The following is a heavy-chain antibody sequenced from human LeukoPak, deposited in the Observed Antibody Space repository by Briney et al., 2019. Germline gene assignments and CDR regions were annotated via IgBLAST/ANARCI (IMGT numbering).Heavy chain of an antibody. V-gene: IGHV3-33*01. J-gene: IGHJ4*02. CDR1: GFIFSNYG. Sequence: PGGSLRLSCAASGFIFSNYGMHWVRQAPGKGLEWVAVIWYDGSNKYYADSVKGRFTISRDNSKNTLYLQMNSLRAEDTAVYYCASQRSIFGVVNALDYWGQGTLVTVSS. D-gene: IGHD3-3*01. CDR3: ASQRSIFGVVNALDY. CDR2: IWYDGSNK.